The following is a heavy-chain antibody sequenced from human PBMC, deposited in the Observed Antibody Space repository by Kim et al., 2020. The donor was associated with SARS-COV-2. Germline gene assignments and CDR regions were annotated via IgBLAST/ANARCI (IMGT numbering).Heavy chain of an antibody. Sequence: GYADSVKGRFTISRDNAKNSLYLQMNSLRAEDTALYYCATQGSYYYYMDVWGKGTTVTVSS. J-gene: IGHJ6*03. V-gene: IGHV3-9*01. CDR3: ATQGSYYYYMDV.